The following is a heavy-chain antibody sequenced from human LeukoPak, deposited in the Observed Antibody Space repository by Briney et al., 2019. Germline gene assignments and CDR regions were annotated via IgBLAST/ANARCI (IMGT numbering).Heavy chain of an antibody. CDR3: ARVQKSGYIYASFDY. CDR2: IYHSGTT. J-gene: IGHJ4*02. D-gene: IGHD5-18*01. CDR1: GGSFSSGGYY. Sequence: PSETLSLTCTVSGGSFSSGGYYWSWIRQPPGKGLEWIGYIYHSGTTYYNPSLKSRVSISVDRSKNQFSLKLSSVTAADTAVYYCARVQKSGYIYASFDYWGQGTLVTVSS. V-gene: IGHV4-30-2*01.